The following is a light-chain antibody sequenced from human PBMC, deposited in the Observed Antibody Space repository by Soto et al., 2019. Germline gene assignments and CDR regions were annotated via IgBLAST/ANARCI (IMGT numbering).Light chain of an antibody. CDR2: SAS. J-gene: IGKJ2*01. CDR1: QSVSAKN. V-gene: IGKV3-20*01. Sequence: EILLTQSPGTLSLSPGERATLSCSASQSVSAKNLDWYQKKAGQAPRXXIYSASSRATGIPERLSGSGYGTDLTITISRLEPEDFEVYYCQQYNNWTYTFGQGTQVDIK. CDR3: QQYNNWTYT.